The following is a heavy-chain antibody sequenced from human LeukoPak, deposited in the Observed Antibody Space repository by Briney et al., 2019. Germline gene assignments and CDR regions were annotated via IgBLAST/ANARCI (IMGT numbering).Heavy chain of an antibody. CDR3: ARAMIVDAEIDY. D-gene: IGHD3-22*01. J-gene: IGHJ4*02. V-gene: IGHV3-33*01. Sequence: PGGSLRLSCAASGFTFSSYGMHWVRQAPGKGLEWVAVIWYDGSNKYYADSVKGRFTISRDNSKNTLYLQMNSLRAEDTAVYYCARAMIVDAEIDYWGQGTLVTVSS. CDR2: IWYDGSNK. CDR1: GFTFSSYG.